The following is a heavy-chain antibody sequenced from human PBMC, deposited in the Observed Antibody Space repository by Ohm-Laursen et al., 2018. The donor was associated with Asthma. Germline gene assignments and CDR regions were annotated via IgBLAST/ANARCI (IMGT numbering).Heavy chain of an antibody. CDR3: ARDVMEWYLPAFDF. J-gene: IGHJ4*02. CDR1: GFTFSSYS. V-gene: IGHV3-21*01. CDR2: ISSSSSYI. D-gene: IGHD3-3*01. Sequence: SLRLSCAASGFTFSSYSMNWVRQAPGKGLEWVSSISSSSSYIYYADSVNGRFTVSRDDSKNTLYLQMNSLRSDDTAVYYCARDVMEWYLPAFDFWGQGTLVTVSS.